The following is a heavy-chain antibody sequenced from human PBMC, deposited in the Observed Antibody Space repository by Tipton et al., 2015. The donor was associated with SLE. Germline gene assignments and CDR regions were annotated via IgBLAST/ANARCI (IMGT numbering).Heavy chain of an antibody. CDR2: IIPLTGTT. CDR1: GGTFRTSA. V-gene: IGHV1-69*01. Sequence: QSGPEVKKPGSSVKVSCKASGGTFRTSAMSWVRQAPGQGLEWMGGIIPLTGTTNYGQKFQGRVTITADESTSTAYMELYSLRSGETAVYYCATGRRYCDSASCSAGDFYYFGMDVWGQGTTVTVTS. J-gene: IGHJ6*02. CDR3: ATGRRYCDSASCSAGDFYYFGMDV. D-gene: IGHD2-2*01.